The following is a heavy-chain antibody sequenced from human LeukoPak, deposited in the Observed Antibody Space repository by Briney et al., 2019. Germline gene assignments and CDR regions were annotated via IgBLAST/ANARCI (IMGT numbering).Heavy chain of an antibody. Sequence: PSETLSLTCTVSGGSITGYYWSWIRQPPGKGLEWIGYFHYSGSTNYNPSLNSRVTISVDTSKNQFSLKLSSVTAADTAVYYCARGERLGPDIWGQGTMVTVSS. J-gene: IGHJ3*02. V-gene: IGHV4-59*01. CDR1: GGSITGYY. CDR2: FHYSGST. D-gene: IGHD3-16*01. CDR3: ARGERLGPDI.